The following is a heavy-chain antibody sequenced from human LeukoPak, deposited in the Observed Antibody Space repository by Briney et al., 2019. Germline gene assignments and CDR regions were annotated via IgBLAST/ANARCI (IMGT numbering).Heavy chain of an antibody. J-gene: IGHJ5*02. D-gene: IGHD3-3*01. CDR3: ARSFWSDYSWFDP. CDR1: GGSISSSSYY. CDR2: IYYSGST. Sequence: SETLSLTCTVSGGSISSSSYYWGWIRQPPGKGLEWIGSIYYSGSTYYNPSLKSRVTISVDTSKNQFSLRLSSVTAADTAVFYCARSFWSDYSWFDPWGQGTLVTVSS. V-gene: IGHV4-39*07.